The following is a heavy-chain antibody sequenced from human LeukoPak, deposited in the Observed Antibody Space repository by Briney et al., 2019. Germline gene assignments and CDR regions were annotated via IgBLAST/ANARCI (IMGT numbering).Heavy chain of an antibody. CDR3: ARGRTGYPNWFDP. V-gene: IGHV4-59*08. CDR1: GGSISSHY. D-gene: IGHD3/OR15-3a*01. CDR2: IYYSGST. Sequence: PSETLSLTCTVSGGSISSHYWSWIRQPPGKGLEWIGYIYYSGSTNYNPSLKSRVTISVDTSKNQFSLKLSSVTAADTAVYYCARGRTGYPNWFDPWGQGTLVTVSS. J-gene: IGHJ5*02.